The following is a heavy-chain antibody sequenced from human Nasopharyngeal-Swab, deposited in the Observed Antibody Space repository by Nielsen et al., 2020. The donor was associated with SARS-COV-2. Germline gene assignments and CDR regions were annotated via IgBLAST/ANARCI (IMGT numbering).Heavy chain of an antibody. D-gene: IGHD5-24*01. Sequence: GESLKISCAASGFTFSSYAMHWVRQASGKGLEWVGRVGSKGNSYATGYAASVKGRVTISRDDSKNTAYLQMNSLKTEDTAVYYCTSRDDGYNFFDYWGQGTLVTVSS. V-gene: IGHV3-73*01. CDR1: GFTFSSYA. CDR2: VGSKGNSYAT. J-gene: IGHJ4*02. CDR3: TSRDDGYNFFDY.